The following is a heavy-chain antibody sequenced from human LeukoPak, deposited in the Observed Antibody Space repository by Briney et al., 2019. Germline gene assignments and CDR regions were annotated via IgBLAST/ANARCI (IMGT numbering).Heavy chain of an antibody. CDR2: INHSGST. Sequence: TSETLSLTCAVYGGSFSGYYWSWIRQPPGKGLEWIGEINHSGSTNYNPSLNSRVTMSVDTSKNRFSLKLSSVTAADTAVYYCARERYSYGYYVLDYWGQGTLVTVSS. V-gene: IGHV4-34*01. CDR3: ARERYSYGYYVLDY. D-gene: IGHD5-18*01. J-gene: IGHJ4*02. CDR1: GGSFSGYY.